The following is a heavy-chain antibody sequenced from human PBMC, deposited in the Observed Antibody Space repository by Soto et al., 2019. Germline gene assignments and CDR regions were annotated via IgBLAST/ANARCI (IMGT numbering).Heavy chain of an antibody. V-gene: IGHV3-30-3*01. CDR2: ISYDGSNK. D-gene: IGHD5-12*01. CDR3: ARAGGYELYYFDY. CDR1: GFTFSSYA. J-gene: IGHJ4*02. Sequence: GGSLRLSCAASGFTFSSYAMHWVRQAPGKGLEWVAVISYDGSNKYYADSVKGRFTISRDNSKNTLYLQMNSLRAEDTAVYYCARAGGYELYYFDYWGQGTLVTVSS.